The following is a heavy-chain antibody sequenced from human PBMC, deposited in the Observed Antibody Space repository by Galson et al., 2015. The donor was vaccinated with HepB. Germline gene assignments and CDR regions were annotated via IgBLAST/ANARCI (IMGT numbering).Heavy chain of an antibody. J-gene: IGHJ3*02. Sequence: TLSLTCAVSGASISSGGFSWSWIRQSPGKGLEWIGHIYYSGSAYYNPSLKSRVIISLDTSKNQFSLKLSSVTAADTAVYYCARRPITMIRGAQGPHDVFDIWGQGTMVTVSS. D-gene: IGHD3-10*01. CDR3: ARRPITMIRGAQGPHDVFDI. V-gene: IGHV4-30-4*07. CDR1: GASISSGGFS. CDR2: IYYSGSA.